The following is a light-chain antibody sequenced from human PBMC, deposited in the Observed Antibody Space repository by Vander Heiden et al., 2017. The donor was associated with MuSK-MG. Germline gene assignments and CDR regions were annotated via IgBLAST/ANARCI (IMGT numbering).Light chain of an antibody. J-gene: IGLJ3*02. CDR1: SSDVGGYNY. V-gene: IGLV2-14*03. Sequence: QSALTQPASVPGSPGQSITISCTGTSSDVGGYNYVSWYQHHPGKAPKLMIYDVSNRPSGVSNRFSGSKSVNTASLTISGLQAEDEADYYCSSYTSSSTLFGGGTKLTVL. CDR2: DVS. CDR3: SSYTSSSTL.